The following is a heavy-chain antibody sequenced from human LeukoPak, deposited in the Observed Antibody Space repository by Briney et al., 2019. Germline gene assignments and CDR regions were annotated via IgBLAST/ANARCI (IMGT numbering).Heavy chain of an antibody. CDR2: ISSSGSTI. D-gene: IGHD6-13*01. CDR1: GFTFSNYY. Sequence: GGSLRLSCAASGFTFSNYYMSWIRQAPGKGLEWVSYISSSGSTIYYADSVKGRFTISRDNAKNPLYLQMNSLRAEDTAVYYCARTGIAAPFDPWGQGTLVTVSS. J-gene: IGHJ5*02. CDR3: ARTGIAAPFDP. V-gene: IGHV3-11*01.